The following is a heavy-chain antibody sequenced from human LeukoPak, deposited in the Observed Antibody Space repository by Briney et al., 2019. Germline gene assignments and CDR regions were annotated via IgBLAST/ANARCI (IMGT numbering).Heavy chain of an antibody. CDR1: GGSISSYY. Sequence: SETLSLTCTVSGGSISSYYWSWIRQPPGKGLEWIGYIYYSGSTNYNPSLKSRVTISVDTSKNQLSLKLSSVTAADTAVYYCARSPYYYGSGSYPDYWGQGTLVTVSS. CDR3: ARSPYYYGSGSYPDY. V-gene: IGHV4-59*01. CDR2: IYYSGST. J-gene: IGHJ4*02. D-gene: IGHD3-10*01.